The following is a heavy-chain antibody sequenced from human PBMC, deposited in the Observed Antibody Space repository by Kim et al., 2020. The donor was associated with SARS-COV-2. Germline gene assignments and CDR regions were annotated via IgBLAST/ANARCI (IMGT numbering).Heavy chain of an antibody. Sequence: GGSLRLSCAASGFSLRHFGMSWVRQAPGKGLEWVSSITGSGVYTFYADSVKGRFTISRDDSMNTLYLQLNSLRAEDTAVYYCARAWRDTSAWTHDYWGQGTLVTVSS. D-gene: IGHD2-2*01. CDR2: ITGSGVYT. CDR3: ARAWRDTSAWTHDY. V-gene: IGHV3-23*01. J-gene: IGHJ4*02. CDR1: GFSLRHFG.